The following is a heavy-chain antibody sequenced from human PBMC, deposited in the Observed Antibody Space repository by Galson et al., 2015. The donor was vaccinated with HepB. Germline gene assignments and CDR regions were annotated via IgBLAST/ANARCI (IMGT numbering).Heavy chain of an antibody. CDR1: GGSISTSA. J-gene: IGHJ4*02. CDR2: VIPVLVIA. V-gene: IGHV1-69*10. Sequence: SCKASGGSISTSAISWVRQAPGQGLEWMGGVIPVLVIADYAQKFQGRVTIVADKSSDTVTLEVTSLRSDDTAVYYCARVRLVSAGLNDYWGQGTLVTVSS. CDR3: ARVRLVSAGLNDY. D-gene: IGHD5/OR15-5a*01.